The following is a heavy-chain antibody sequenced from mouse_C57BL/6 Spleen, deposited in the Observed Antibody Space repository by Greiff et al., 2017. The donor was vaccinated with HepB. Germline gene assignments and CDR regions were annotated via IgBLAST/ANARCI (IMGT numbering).Heavy chain of an antibody. CDR1: GFNIKDDY. V-gene: IGHV14-4*01. J-gene: IGHJ3*01. D-gene: IGHD2-5*01. CDR2: IDPENGDT. Sequence: VHVKQSGAELVRPGASVKLSCTASGFNIKDDYMHWVKQRPEQGLEWIGWIDPENGDTEYASKFQGKATITADTSSNTAYLQLSSLTSEDTAVYYCTTGGYSNYAYWGQGTLVTVSA. CDR3: TTGGYSNYAY.